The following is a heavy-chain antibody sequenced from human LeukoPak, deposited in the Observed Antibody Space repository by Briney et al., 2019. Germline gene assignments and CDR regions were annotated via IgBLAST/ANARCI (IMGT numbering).Heavy chain of an antibody. D-gene: IGHD4-11*01. J-gene: IGHJ4*02. Sequence: SETLSLTCTVSGGSISSGGYYWSWIRQPPGKGLEWIGYIYHSGSTYYNPSLKSRVTISVDRSRNQFSLKLSSVTAADTAVYYCARYYSNYDGPFFDYWGQGTLVTVSS. CDR3: ARYYSNYDGPFFDY. CDR1: GGSISSGGYY. V-gene: IGHV4-30-2*01. CDR2: IYHSGST.